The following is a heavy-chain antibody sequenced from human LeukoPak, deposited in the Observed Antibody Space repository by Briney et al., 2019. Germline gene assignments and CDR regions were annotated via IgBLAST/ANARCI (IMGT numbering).Heavy chain of an antibody. D-gene: IGHD2-2*01. V-gene: IGHV3-48*04. Sequence: PGGSLRLSCAASGFTFSSYSMNWVRQAPGKGLEWVSYISSSSSTIYYADSVKGRFTISRDNAENSLYLQMDSLRAEDTAVYYCARLYCGSSSCYAGDYWGQGTLVTVSS. J-gene: IGHJ4*02. CDR1: GFTFSSYS. CDR2: ISSSSSTI. CDR3: ARLYCGSSSCYAGDY.